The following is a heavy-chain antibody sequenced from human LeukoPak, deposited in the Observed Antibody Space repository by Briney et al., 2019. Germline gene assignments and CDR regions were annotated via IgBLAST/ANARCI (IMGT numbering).Heavy chain of an antibody. V-gene: IGHV1-69*06. CDR3: ARAGWLQYYYFDY. Sequence: ASVKVSRKASGDTFSNYAISWVRQAPGQGLEWMGGIIPIFGTAKYAQKFQGRVTITADTSTSTAYMELSSLRSEDTAVYYCARAGWLQYYYFDYWGQGTLVTVSS. D-gene: IGHD5-24*01. CDR2: IIPIFGTA. J-gene: IGHJ4*02. CDR1: GDTFSNYA.